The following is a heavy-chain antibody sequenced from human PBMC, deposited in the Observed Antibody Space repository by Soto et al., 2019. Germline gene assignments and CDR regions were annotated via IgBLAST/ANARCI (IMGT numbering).Heavy chain of an antibody. D-gene: IGHD6-19*01. J-gene: IGHJ4*02. CDR2: ISYDENNR. CDR1: GFTFSSFT. V-gene: IGHV3-30-3*01. CDR3: ARSIAVAGTPEFDY. Sequence: QVQLVESGGGVVQPGRSLRLSCAASGFTFSSFTMHWVRQAPGKGLEWVAVISYDENNRYYADSVKGRFTISRDNSKNTLYLQMNSLRAEETAVYYCARSIAVAGTPEFDYWGQGTLVTVSS.